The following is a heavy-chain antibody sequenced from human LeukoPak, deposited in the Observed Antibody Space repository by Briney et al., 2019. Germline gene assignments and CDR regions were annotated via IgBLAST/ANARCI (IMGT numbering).Heavy chain of an antibody. J-gene: IGHJ6*02. Sequence: GRSLRLSCEASGLTFSSYGMHWVRQAPGKGLEWVAVIWYDGSNKYYADSVKGRFTTSRDNSKNTLYLQMNSLRAEDTAVYYCARGRSEQCLAPNYYYGMDVWGQGTTVTVSS. D-gene: IGHD6-19*01. CDR2: IWYDGSNK. CDR3: ARGRSEQCLAPNYYYGMDV. CDR1: GLTFSSYG. V-gene: IGHV3-33*01.